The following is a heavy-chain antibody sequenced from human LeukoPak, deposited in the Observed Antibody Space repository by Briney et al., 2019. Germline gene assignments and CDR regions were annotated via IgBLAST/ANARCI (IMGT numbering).Heavy chain of an antibody. CDR1: GGTFSSYA. CDR3: ARGESGYDNGY. D-gene: IGHD5-12*01. V-gene: IGHV1-69*04. J-gene: IGHJ4*02. CDR2: IIPILDIA. Sequence: SVKVSCKASGGTFSSYAISWVRQAPGQGLEWMGRIIPILDIANYAQKFQGRVTITADKSTSTAYMELSSLRSEDTAVYYCARGESGYDNGYWGQGTLVTVSS.